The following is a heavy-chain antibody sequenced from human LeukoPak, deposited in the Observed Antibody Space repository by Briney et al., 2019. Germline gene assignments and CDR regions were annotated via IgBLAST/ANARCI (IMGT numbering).Heavy chain of an antibody. V-gene: IGHV4-39*07. CDR3: AVAYYYDSSGYHDAFDI. D-gene: IGHD3-22*01. Sequence: PSETLSLTCTVSGGSISSSSYYWGWIRQPPGKGLEWIGTIYYSGYTYYNPSLKSRVTISVDTSKNQFSLKLSSVTAADTAVYYCAVAYYYDSSGYHDAFDIWGQGTMVTVSS. CDR1: GGSISSSSYY. CDR2: IYYSGYT. J-gene: IGHJ3*02.